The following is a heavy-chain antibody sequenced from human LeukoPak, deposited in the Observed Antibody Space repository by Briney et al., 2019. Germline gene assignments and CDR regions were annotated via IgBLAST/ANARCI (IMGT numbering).Heavy chain of an antibody. D-gene: IGHD3-16*01. V-gene: IGHV3-73*01. CDR2: IRSKANSYAT. CDR3: TRPPPHGLGD. CDR1: GFTFSGSA. Sequence: GGSLRLSCAASGFTFSGSAMHWVRQASGKGLEWVGRIRSKANSYATAYAASVKGRFTISRDDSKNTAYLQMNSLKTEDTAVYYCTRPPPHGLGDWGQGTLVTVSS. J-gene: IGHJ4*02.